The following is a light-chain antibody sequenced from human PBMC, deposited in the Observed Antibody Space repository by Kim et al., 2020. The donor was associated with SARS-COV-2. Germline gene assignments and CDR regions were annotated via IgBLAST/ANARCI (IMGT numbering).Light chain of an antibody. CDR2: GAS. CDR1: RPVSGNY. Sequence: EIVLTQSPGTLSLSPGERATLSCRASRPVSGNYLAWYQQKPGQAPRLLIYGASTRATGTPAKFSGSGSGTDFTLTIDRLEPEDFAVYYCPQYGSSPPWTYGQGTKVDIK. J-gene: IGKJ1*01. CDR3: PQYGSSPPWT. V-gene: IGKV3-20*01.